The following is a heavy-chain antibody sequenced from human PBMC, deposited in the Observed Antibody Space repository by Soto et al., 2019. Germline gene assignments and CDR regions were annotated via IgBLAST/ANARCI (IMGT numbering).Heavy chain of an antibody. CDR2: IYYSGST. J-gene: IGHJ6*02. CDR1: GGSISSYY. D-gene: IGHD3-16*01. CDR3: AGFGGGYYYAMDV. V-gene: IGHV4-59*12. Sequence: SETLSLTCAVSGGSISSYYWSWIRQPPGKGLEWIGYIYYSGSTNYNPSLKSRVTISVDKSKNQFSLKLSSVTAADTAVYYCAGFGGGYYYAMDVGGQGTRVTVS.